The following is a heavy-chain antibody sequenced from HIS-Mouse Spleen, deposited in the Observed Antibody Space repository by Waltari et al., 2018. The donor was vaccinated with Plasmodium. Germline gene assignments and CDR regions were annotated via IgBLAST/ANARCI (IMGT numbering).Heavy chain of an antibody. J-gene: IGHJ4*02. CDR1: GYTFSSYG. CDR3: ARLLPWVHGHFDY. Sequence: QVQLVQSGAEGKRPGASVKVSCKASGYTFSSYGISWVRQAPGQGLGGMGWVGGDNGNTNYAQKVQGRATMTTDTSTSTAYMGLRSLRSDDTAVYYCARLLPWVHGHFDYWGQGTLVTVSS. CDR2: VGGDNGNT. D-gene: IGHD1-26*01. V-gene: IGHV1-18*01.